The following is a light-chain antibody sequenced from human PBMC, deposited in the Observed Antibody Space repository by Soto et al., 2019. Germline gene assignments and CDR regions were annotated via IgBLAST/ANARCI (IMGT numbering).Light chain of an antibody. CDR2: EAS. V-gene: IGKV3-11*01. J-gene: IGKJ4*01. CDR1: ESVKSY. Sequence: EIVLTQSPATLSLSPGETATLSRRASESVKSYLDWYQQKPGQAPRLLIYEASNRSTGIAARFSGSGCGTDFTLTSSRLDPEDVAVYDCQQRSDCPSFGGWTRGEIK. CDR3: QQRSDCPS.